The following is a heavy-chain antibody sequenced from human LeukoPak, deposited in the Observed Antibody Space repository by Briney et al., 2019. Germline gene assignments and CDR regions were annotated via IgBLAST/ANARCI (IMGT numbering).Heavy chain of an antibody. J-gene: IGHJ4*02. CDR1: GGSFSGYY. CDR3: ARIQGVDTAMVTGYFDY. V-gene: IGHV4-34*01. Sequence: PSETLSLTCAVYGGSFSGYYWSWIRQPPGKGLEWIGEINHSGSTNYNPSLKSRVTISVDTSKNQFSLKLSSVTAADTAVYYCARIQGVDTAMVTGYFDYWGQGTLVTVSS. D-gene: IGHD5-18*01. CDR2: INHSGST.